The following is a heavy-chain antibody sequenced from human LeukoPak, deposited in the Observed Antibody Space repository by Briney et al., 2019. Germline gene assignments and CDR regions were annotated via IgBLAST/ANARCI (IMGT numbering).Heavy chain of an antibody. J-gene: IGHJ4*02. CDR1: GGTFSSYA. D-gene: IGHD5-18*01. Sequence: ASVKVSCKASGGTFSSYAISWVRQAPGQGLEWMGGINPIFGIANYAQKFQGRVTITADKSTSTAYMELSSLRSEDTAVYYCASALGCSYANFDYWGQGTLVTVSS. CDR3: ASALGCSYANFDY. V-gene: IGHV1-69*10. CDR2: INPIFGIA.